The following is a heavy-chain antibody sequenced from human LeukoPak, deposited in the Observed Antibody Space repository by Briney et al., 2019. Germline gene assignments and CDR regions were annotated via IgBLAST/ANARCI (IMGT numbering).Heavy chain of an antibody. Sequence: SEILSLTCAVYGGSFSGYYWSWIRQPPGKGLEWIGEINHSGSTNYNPSLKSRVTISVDTSKNQFSLKLSSVTAADTAVYYCARGSWYGGWFDPWGQGTLVTVSS. CDR3: ARGSWYGGWFDP. V-gene: IGHV4-34*01. J-gene: IGHJ5*02. CDR2: INHSGST. D-gene: IGHD6-13*01. CDR1: GGSFSGYY.